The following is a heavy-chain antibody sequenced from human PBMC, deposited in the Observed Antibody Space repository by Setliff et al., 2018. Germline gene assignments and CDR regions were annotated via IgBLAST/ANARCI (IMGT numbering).Heavy chain of an antibody. V-gene: IGHV1-69*05. CDR2: TIPVFGTT. Sequence: SVKVSCKASGGTFRNYGISWVRQAPGQGLEWMGGTIPVFGTTDYSQKFQGRVTIITDESTSTAFMQLSSLRSEDTAVYYCVREGVDTRSSTDYRYYMDVWGKGTTVTVSS. CDR3: VREGVDTRSSTDYRYYMDV. J-gene: IGHJ6*03. D-gene: IGHD5-18*01. CDR1: GGTFRNYG.